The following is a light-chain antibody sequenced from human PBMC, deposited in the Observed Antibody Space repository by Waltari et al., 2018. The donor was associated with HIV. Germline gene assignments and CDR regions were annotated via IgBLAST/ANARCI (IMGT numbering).Light chain of an antibody. CDR1: QSVSNAY. Sequence: EIVLTQSPGTLSLSPGERATLSCRASQSVSNAYLAWYQQKPGQAPRLLIYGASSRATGIPDRFSGSGSGTDFTLTISRLEPEDFAVYYCQQYGRSPPYTFGQGTKVEIK. CDR3: QQYGRSPPYT. CDR2: GAS. V-gene: IGKV3-20*01. J-gene: IGKJ2*01.